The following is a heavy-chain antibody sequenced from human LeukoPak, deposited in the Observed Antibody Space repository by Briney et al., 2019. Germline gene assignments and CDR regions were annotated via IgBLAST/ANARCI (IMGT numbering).Heavy chain of an antibody. CDR1: GGSFSGYY. V-gene: IGHV4-34*01. CDR3: ARTTYNWNYPGKKKTFDP. D-gene: IGHD1-7*01. Sequence: SETLSLTCAVYGGSFSGYYWSWIRQPSGKGLEWIGEINHSGSTNYNPSLKSRVTISVDTSKNQFSLKLSSVTAADTAVYYCARTTYNWNYPGKKKTFDPWGQGTLVTVSS. J-gene: IGHJ5*02. CDR2: INHSGST.